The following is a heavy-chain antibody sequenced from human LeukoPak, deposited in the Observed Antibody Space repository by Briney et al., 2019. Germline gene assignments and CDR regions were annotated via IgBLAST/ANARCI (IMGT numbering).Heavy chain of an antibody. J-gene: IGHJ6*02. CDR1: GGSISSYY. CDR3: ARDSLTYGMDV. Sequence: SETLSLTRTVSGGSISSYYWSWIRQPPGKGLEWIGYIYYSGSTNYNPSLRSRVTISVDTSKNQFSLKLSSVTAADTVVYFCARDSLTYGMDVWGQGTTVTVSS. CDR2: IYYSGST. V-gene: IGHV4-59*01.